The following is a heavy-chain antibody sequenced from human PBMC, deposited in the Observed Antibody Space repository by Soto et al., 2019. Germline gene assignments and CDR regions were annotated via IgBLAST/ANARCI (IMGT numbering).Heavy chain of an antibody. V-gene: IGHV3-33*01. D-gene: IGHD2-15*01. CDR3: ASDDCSGGSCNAY. CDR2: IWYDGSKE. Sequence: GGSLRLSCAASGFSFSTYDMFWVRQAPGKGLEWVTVIWYDGSKEYYADSVKGRFIISRDNSKNTLYLQMNSLRAEDTAVYYCASDDCSGGSCNAYWGQGTLVTVSS. CDR1: GFSFSTYD. J-gene: IGHJ4*02.